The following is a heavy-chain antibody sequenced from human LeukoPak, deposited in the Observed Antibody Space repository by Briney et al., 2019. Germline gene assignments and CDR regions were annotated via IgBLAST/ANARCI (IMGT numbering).Heavy chain of an antibody. CDR2: IKYDGSNK. CDR1: GFTFSSYG. Sequence: GGSLRLSCAASGFTFSSYGMHWVRQAPGKGLEWVAFIKYDGSNKRNAESVKGRFTISRDNSKNTLYLQMNSLRAEDTAVYYCAKAYTTGLEPWGQGTLVTVSS. V-gene: IGHV3-30*02. J-gene: IGHJ5*02. D-gene: IGHD4-17*01. CDR3: AKAYTTGLEP.